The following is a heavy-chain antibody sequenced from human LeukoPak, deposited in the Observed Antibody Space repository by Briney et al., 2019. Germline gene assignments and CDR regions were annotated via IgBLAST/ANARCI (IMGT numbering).Heavy chain of an antibody. D-gene: IGHD1-26*01. V-gene: IGHV3-30*04. CDR1: GFTFSSYA. CDR3: AKDGSKWELLSNAFDI. CDR2: ISYDGSNK. J-gene: IGHJ3*02. Sequence: GGSLRLSCAASGFTFSSYAMHWVRQAPGKGLEWVAVISYDGSNKYYADSVKGRFTISRDNSKNTMYLQMNSLRAEDTAVYYCAKDGSKWELLSNAFDIWGQGAMVTVSS.